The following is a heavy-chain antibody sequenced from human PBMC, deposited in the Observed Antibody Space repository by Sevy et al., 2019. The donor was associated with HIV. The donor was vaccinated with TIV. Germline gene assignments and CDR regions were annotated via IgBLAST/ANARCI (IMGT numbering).Heavy chain of an antibody. CDR2: ISGYNGNT. J-gene: IGHJ3*02. V-gene: IGHV1-18*04. D-gene: IGHD4-17*01. Sequence: ASVQVSCKASGYAFSSNGISWVRQAPGQGLEWMGWISGYNGNTNYTEKFQGRVTMTTDTSTTTAYMELRSLRSDDSAVYYCARESRNDYADPNDAFDIWGQGTMVTVSS. CDR1: GYAFSSNG. CDR3: ARESRNDYADPNDAFDI.